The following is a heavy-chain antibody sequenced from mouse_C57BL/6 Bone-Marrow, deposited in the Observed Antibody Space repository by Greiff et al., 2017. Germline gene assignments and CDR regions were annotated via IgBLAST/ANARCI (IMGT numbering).Heavy chain of an antibody. CDR3: ARWVY. CDR2: IDPSDSYT. Sequence: QVQLQQPGAELVRPGTSVKLSCKASGYTFTSYWMHWVKQRPGQGLEWIGVIDPSDSYTNYNQKFKGKATLTVDTSSSTAYMQRSSLTSEDSAVYYCARWVYWGQGTLVTVSA. CDR1: GYTFTSYW. V-gene: IGHV1-59*01. J-gene: IGHJ3*01.